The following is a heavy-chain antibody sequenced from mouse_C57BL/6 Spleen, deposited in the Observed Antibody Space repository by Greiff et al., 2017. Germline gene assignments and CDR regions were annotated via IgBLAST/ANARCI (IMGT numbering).Heavy chain of an antibody. V-gene: IGHV1-85*01. J-gene: IGHJ4*01. D-gene: IGHD1-1*01. Sequence: QVQLQQSGPELVKPGASVKLSCKASGYTFTSYDINWVKQRPGQGLEWIGWIYPRDGSTTYNEKFKGKATLTVDTSSSTAYMELHSLTSEDSAVYFCARITTYYAMDYWGQGTSGTVSS. CDR3: ARITTYYAMDY. CDR1: GYTFTSYD. CDR2: IYPRDGST.